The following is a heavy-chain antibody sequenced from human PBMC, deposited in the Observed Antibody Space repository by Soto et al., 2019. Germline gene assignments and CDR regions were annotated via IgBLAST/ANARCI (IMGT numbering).Heavy chain of an antibody. J-gene: IGHJ3*02. V-gene: IGHV1-3*01. D-gene: IGHD2-21*01. CDR3: ARDLKLWWPFDI. CDR1: GYTFTSYA. Sequence: GASVKVSCKASGYTFTSYAMHWVRQAPGQRLEWMGWINAGNGNTKYSQKFQGRVTITRDTSASTAYMELSSLRSEDTAVYYCARDLKLWWPFDIWGQGTMVTVSS. CDR2: INAGNGNT.